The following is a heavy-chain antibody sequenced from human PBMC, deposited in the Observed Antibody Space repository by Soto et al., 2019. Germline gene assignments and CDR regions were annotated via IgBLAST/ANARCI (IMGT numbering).Heavy chain of an antibody. J-gene: IGHJ4*02. CDR2: IIPIFGTA. Sequence: GASVKVSCKASGGTFSSYAISWVRQAPGRGLEWMGGIIPIFGTANYAQKFQGRVTITADESTSTAYMELSSLRSEDTAVYYCARDRSSRGYSYGYLVDYFDYWGQGTLVTVSS. CDR3: ARDRSSRGYSYGYLVDYFDY. V-gene: IGHV1-69*13. D-gene: IGHD5-18*01. CDR1: GGTFSSYA.